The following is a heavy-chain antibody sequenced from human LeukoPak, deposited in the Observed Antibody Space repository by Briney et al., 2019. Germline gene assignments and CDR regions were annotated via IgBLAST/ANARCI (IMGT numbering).Heavy chain of an antibody. Sequence: SETLSLTCTVSGGSISSYYWSWIRQPPGKGLEWIGYIYYSGSTNYNPSLKSRVTISVDTSKNQFSLKLSSVTAAATAVYYCARIEYQLYYYGMDVWGQGTTVTVSS. CDR1: GGSISSYY. CDR2: IYYSGST. J-gene: IGHJ6*02. D-gene: IGHD1-1*01. CDR3: ARIEYQLYYYGMDV. V-gene: IGHV4-59*01.